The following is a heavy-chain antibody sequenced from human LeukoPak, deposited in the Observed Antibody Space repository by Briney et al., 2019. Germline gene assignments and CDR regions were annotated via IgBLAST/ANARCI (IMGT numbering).Heavy chain of an antibody. V-gene: IGHV4-59*01. CDR3: ARDSRIVAADHYYYYGMDV. CDR2: ISYKGST. CDR1: GGSISSYY. J-gene: IGHJ6*02. D-gene: IGHD6-13*01. Sequence: PSETLSLTCTVSGGSISSYYWSWIRQPPGKGLEWIGYISYKGSTNYNPSLKSRVTISADTSKNQFSLKLSSVTAADTAVYYCARDSRIVAADHYYYYGMDVWGQGTTVTVSS.